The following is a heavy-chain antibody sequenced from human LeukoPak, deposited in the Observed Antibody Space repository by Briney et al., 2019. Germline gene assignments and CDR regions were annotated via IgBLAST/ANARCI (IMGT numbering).Heavy chain of an antibody. V-gene: IGHV1-46*01. J-gene: IGHJ4*02. CDR1: GYTFTGYY. Sequence: VASVKVSCKASGYTFTGYYMHWVRQAPGQGLEWMGIINPSGGSTSYAQKFQGRVTMTRDTSTSTVYMDLSSLRSEDTAVYYCARVLRNGLLWFGESNFDYWGQGTLVTVSS. D-gene: IGHD3-10*01. CDR3: ARVLRNGLLWFGESNFDY. CDR2: INPSGGST.